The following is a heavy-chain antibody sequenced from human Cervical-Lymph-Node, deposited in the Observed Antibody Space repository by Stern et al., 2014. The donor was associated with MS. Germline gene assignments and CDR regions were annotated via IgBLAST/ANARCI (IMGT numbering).Heavy chain of an antibody. CDR1: GGTFSSYA. CDR2: IIPIFGTA. Sequence: QVQLVQSGDEVKKPGSSVKVSCKASGGTFSSYAISWVRQAPGQGLEWMGGIIPIFGTANYAQKFQGRVTITADESTSTAYMELSSLRSEDTAVYYCARVTPYYDSSGYYNDAFDIWGQGTMVTVSS. V-gene: IGHV1-69*01. D-gene: IGHD3-22*01. J-gene: IGHJ3*02. CDR3: ARVTPYYDSSGYYNDAFDI.